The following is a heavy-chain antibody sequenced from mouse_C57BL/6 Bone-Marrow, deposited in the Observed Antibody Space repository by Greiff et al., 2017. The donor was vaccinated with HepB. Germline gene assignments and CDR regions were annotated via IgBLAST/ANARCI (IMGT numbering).Heavy chain of an antibody. J-gene: IGHJ3*01. Sequence: KLQESGPGLVKPSQSLFLTCSITGFPITSGYYWIWIRQSPGKPLEWMGYITHSGETFYNPSLQSPISITRETSKNQFFLQLNSVTTEDTAMYYCAGGPYGNYGFAYWGQGTLVTVSA. D-gene: IGHD2-1*01. CDR2: ITHSGET. V-gene: IGHV12-3*01. CDR3: AGGPYGNYGFAY. CDR1: GFPITSGYY.